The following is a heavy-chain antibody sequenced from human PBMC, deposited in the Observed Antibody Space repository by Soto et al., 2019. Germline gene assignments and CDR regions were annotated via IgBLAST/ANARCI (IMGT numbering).Heavy chain of an antibody. V-gene: IGHV3-23*01. J-gene: IGHJ4*03. CDR1: GFTFNDYA. CDR3: AKARDSGDFAGSFDS. CDR2: IGGRGGNA. Sequence: GGSLRLSCAASGFTFNDYAINWVRQLPGRGLEYVSGIGGRGGNAFYADSMKGRFIISRDNSKNTVYLQMNNLRVDDSAMYYCAKARDSGDFAGSFDSWGQGTTVTVSS. D-gene: IGHD2-21*02.